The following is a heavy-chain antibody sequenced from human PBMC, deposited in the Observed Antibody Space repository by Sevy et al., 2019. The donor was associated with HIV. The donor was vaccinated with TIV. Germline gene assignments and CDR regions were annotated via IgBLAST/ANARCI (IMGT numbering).Heavy chain of an antibody. CDR2: ISGRGDTT. J-gene: IGHJ4*02. CDR3: AKDRRYGDIGLFDY. D-gene: IGHD4-17*01. Sequence: GGSLRLSCGASGFTFSSYAMSWVRQAPGKGLEWVSVISGRGDTTYYADSVKGRFTSTRDNSRNTLYLQMNSLRAEDTAVYYCAKDRRYGDIGLFDYWGQGTLVTVSS. V-gene: IGHV3-23*01. CDR1: GFTFSSYA.